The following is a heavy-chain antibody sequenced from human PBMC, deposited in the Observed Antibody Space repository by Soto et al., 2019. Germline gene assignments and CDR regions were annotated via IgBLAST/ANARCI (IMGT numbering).Heavy chain of an antibody. J-gene: IGHJ4*02. CDR2: IRGSGDST. Sequence: PGGSLRLSCAASGFTFSSYALSWVRPTPGKGLGGVSGIRGSGDSTSFADSVKGRFTISRDESKDTLFLQMNSLRAEDTAVYYCAKLSRYYHDSRGLDYWGQGTLVTVSS. CDR1: GFTFSSYA. CDR3: AKLSRYYHDSRGLDY. V-gene: IGHV3-23*01. D-gene: IGHD3-22*01.